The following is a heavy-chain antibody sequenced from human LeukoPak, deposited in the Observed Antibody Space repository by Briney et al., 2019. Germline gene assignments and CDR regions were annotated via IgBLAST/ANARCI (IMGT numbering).Heavy chain of an antibody. CDR3: AREGGFYRPLDY. CDR2: IYYSGST. CDR1: GGSISSFY. D-gene: IGHD3-3*01. Sequence: SETLSLTCTVSGGSISSFYWSWFRQPPGKGLEWIGYIYYSGSTDYNPSLKSRVTMSVDTSKSQFSLKLTSVTAADTAVYYCAREGGFYRPLDYSGQGTLVTVSS. V-gene: IGHV4-59*12. J-gene: IGHJ4*02.